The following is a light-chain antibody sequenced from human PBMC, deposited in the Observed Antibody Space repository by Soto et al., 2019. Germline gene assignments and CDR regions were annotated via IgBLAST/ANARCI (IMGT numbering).Light chain of an antibody. CDR2: GAS. Sequence: EIVMTQSPATLTVSPGERATLSCRASQSVSSNLAWYQQKPGQAPRLLIYGASTRATGIPARFSGSGSGTEFTLTISSLHSEHFAVYYCQQYNNWPWTFGQGTKVEI. CDR3: QQYNNWPWT. CDR1: QSVSSN. V-gene: IGKV3-15*01. J-gene: IGKJ1*01.